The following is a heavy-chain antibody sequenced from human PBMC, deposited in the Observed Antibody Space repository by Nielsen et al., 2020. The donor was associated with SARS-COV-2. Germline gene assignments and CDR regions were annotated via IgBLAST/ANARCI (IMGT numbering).Heavy chain of an antibody. V-gene: IGHV4-31*03. CDR2: IYYSGST. CDR3: ARGPRKIYCSSTSCLGKYYFDY. Sequence: SETLSLTCTVSGGSISSGGYYWSWIRQHPGKGLEWIGYIYYSGSTYYNPSLKSRVTISVDTSKNQFSLKLSSVTAADTAVYYCARGPRKIYCSSTSCLGKYYFDYWGQGTLVTVSS. J-gene: IGHJ4*02. CDR1: GGSISSGGYY. D-gene: IGHD2-2*01.